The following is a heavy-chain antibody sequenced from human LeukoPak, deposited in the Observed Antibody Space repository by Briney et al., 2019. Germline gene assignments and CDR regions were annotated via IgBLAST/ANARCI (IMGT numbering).Heavy chain of an antibody. CDR1: GFTFGDYA. D-gene: IGHD6-19*01. Sequence: GGSLRLSCTASGFTFGDYAMSWFRQAPGKGLERVGFIRSKAYGGTTEYAASVKGRFTISRDDSKSIAYLQMNSLKTEDTAVYYCTRDYTSGIAVAGWGQGTLVTVSS. CDR3: TRDYTSGIAVAG. CDR2: IRSKAYGGTT. J-gene: IGHJ4*02. V-gene: IGHV3-49*03.